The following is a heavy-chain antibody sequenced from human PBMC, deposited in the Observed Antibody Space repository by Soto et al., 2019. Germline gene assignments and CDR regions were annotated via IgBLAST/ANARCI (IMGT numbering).Heavy chain of an antibody. CDR3: ARVRKWDIVVVVAAKGWFDP. Sequence: PSETLSLTCTVSGGSISSSSYYWGWIRQPPGKGLEWIGSIYYSGSTYYNPSLKSRVTISVGTSKNQFSLKLSSVTAADTAVYYCARVRKWDIVVVVAAKGWFDPWGQGTLVTVSS. J-gene: IGHJ5*02. V-gene: IGHV4-39*01. CDR2: IYYSGST. D-gene: IGHD2-15*01. CDR1: GGSISSSSYY.